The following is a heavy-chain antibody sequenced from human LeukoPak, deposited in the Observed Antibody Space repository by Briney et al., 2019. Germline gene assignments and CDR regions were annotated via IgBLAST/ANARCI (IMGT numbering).Heavy chain of an antibody. Sequence: GGSLRLSCAASGFTFSSYGMHWVRQAPGKGLEWVAFIRYDGSNKYYADSVKGRFTISRDNSKNTLYLQMNSLRAEDTAVYYCAKDLIWFFSGMGAFDIWGQGTMVTVSS. CDR1: GFTFSSYG. CDR3: AKDLIWFFSGMGAFDI. J-gene: IGHJ3*02. V-gene: IGHV3-30*02. D-gene: IGHD3-10*01. CDR2: IRYDGSNK.